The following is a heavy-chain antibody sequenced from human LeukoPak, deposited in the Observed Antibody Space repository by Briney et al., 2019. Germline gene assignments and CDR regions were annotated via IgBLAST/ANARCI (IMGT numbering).Heavy chain of an antibody. D-gene: IGHD5-12*01. CDR2: IKPDGNEE. J-gene: IGHJ4*02. CDR3: AREIWWRFDH. V-gene: IGHV3-7*01. Sequence: GGSLRLYCSASGFTFSRDWMSWVRHTPGKGLECVAKIKPDGNEEYYMGSVKGRFTISRDNSKNSLYLHLISLRDEDTAVYYCAREIWWRFDHWGQGSLVTVSS. CDR1: GFTFSRDW.